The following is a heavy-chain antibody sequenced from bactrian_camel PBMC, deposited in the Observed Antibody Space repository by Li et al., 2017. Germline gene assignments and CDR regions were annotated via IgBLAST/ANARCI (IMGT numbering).Heavy chain of an antibody. D-gene: IGHD3*01. J-gene: IGHJ4*01. V-gene: IGHV3S53*01. Sequence: VQPGGSLRLSCTLTGTTYNTYCMKWWRQAPGKEREGVASLDSDGVTKYADSVKGRFTISRDNAKNTLYLQMNSLEPEDTAIYTYAADWDPFVCTNLYGTKAFALWGQGTQVTVS. CDR1: GTTYNTYC. CDR3: AADWDPFVCTNLYGTKAFAL. CDR2: LDSDGVT.